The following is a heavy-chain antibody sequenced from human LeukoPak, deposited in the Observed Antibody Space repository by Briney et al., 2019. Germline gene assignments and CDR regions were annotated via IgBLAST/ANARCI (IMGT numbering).Heavy chain of an antibody. CDR2: ISWNSGSI. CDR3: AKDIRRYFDWLLPDY. Sequence: PGGSLRLSCAASGFTFDDYAMHWVRQAPGKGLEWVAGISWNSGSIGYADSVKGRFTISRDNAKNSLYLQMNSLRAEDTALYYCAKDIRRYFDWLLPDYWGQGTLVTVSS. V-gene: IGHV3-9*01. CDR1: GFTFDDYA. D-gene: IGHD3-9*01. J-gene: IGHJ4*02.